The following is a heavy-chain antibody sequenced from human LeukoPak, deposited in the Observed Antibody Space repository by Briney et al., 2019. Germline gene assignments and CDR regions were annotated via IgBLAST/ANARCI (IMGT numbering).Heavy chain of an antibody. D-gene: IGHD4/OR15-4a*01. J-gene: IGHJ4*02. V-gene: IGHV3-53*01. CDR1: GFTVSTSY. CDR2: IYSGGST. Sequence: PGGSLRLSCAASGFTVSTSYMNWVRQAPGKGLQWVSTIYSGGSTFHADSVKGRFTVSRDNSRNTLYLQMNSLRAEDTAVYYCIRDYGDYWGQGTLVTVSS. CDR3: IRDYGDY.